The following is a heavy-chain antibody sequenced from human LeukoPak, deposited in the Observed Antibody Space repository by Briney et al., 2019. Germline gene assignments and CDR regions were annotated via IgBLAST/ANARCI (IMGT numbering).Heavy chain of an antibody. CDR2: IYYSGST. CDR1: AGSISSYY. V-gene: IGHV4-59*01. J-gene: IGHJ4*02. CDR3: ARGRPDFWTNFYTYFLDS. D-gene: IGHD3/OR15-3a*01. Sequence: SETLSLTCTVSAGSISSYYWTWLRQPPGKGLEWLGYIYYSGSTNYNPSLKSRVAISLDTSKNQFSLRLSSVTAADTAIYYCARGRPDFWTNFYTYFLDSWGQGTLVTVSS.